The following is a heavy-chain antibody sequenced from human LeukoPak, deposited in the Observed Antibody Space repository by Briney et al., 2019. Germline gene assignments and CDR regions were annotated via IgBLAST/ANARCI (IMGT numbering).Heavy chain of an antibody. J-gene: IGHJ5*02. V-gene: IGHV4-4*07. CDR2: IYTSGST. D-gene: IGHD1-20*01. CDR3: ARDIGITGKGWAVP. CDR1: GGSISSYY. Sequence: PSETLSLTCTVSGGSISSYYWSWIRQPAGKGLEWIGRIYTSGSTYYNPSLKSRVTISVDTSKNQFSLKLSSVTAADTAVYYCARDIGITGKGWAVPWGQGTLVTVSS.